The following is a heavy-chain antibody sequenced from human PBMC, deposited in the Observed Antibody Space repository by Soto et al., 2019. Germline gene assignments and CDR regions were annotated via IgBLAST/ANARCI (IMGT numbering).Heavy chain of an antibody. J-gene: IGHJ4*02. CDR1: GFTFTSYA. CDR2: ISGSGTTI. CDR3: AKALVQLDPFDY. V-gene: IGHV3-23*01. Sequence: GGSLRLSCAASGFTFTSYAMSWVRQAPGKGLEWVSVISGSGTTIYYADSVKGRFTISRDNSKNTLYLQINSLRVEDTAVYYCAKALVQLDPFDYWGQGTLVTV. D-gene: IGHD1-1*01.